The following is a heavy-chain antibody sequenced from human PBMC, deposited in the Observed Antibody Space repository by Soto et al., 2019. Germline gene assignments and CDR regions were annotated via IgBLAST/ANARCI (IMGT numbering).Heavy chain of an antibody. Sequence: QITLKESGPTLVKPTQTLTLTCSFSGFSLSTRGVGVGWIRQPPGKALEWLALIFWDDDKWYSPSLRSRRTXTXDXXKDQVVLTMTNMDPVDTATYYCAHRSRGYAYYFDQWGQGTLVTVSS. V-gene: IGHV2-5*02. J-gene: IGHJ4*02. CDR2: IFWDDDK. D-gene: IGHD5-12*01. CDR1: GFSLSTRGVG. CDR3: AHRSRGYAYYFDQ.